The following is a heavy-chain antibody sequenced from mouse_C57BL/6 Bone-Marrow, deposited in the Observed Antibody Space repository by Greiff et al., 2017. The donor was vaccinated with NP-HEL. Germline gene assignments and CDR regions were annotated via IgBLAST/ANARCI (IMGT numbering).Heavy chain of an antibody. Sequence: VQLQQSGAELVRPGASVTLSCKASGYTFTDYEMHWVKQTPVHGLEWIGAIDPATGGTAYNQKFKGKAILTADKSSSTADMELRSLTSEDSAVYYGARGEVSTEGEYYFDDGGQGTTLTVSS. D-gene: IGHD1-1*01. CDR1: GYTFTDYE. CDR3: ARGEVSTEGEYYFDD. J-gene: IGHJ2*01. V-gene: IGHV1-15*01. CDR2: IDPATGGT.